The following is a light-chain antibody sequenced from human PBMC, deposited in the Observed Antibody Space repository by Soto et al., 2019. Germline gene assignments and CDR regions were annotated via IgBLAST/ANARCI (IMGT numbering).Light chain of an antibody. CDR2: GVS. Sequence: EIVLAQSPGTLSLSPGERATLSCRASQRVSNTYLAWYQQKPGQAPRLLIYGVSSRATGIPDRFSGSGSGTDFTLTISRLGPEDFAVYYCQQYSSSPVTFGGGTKV. J-gene: IGKJ4*01. CDR3: QQYSSSPVT. CDR1: QRVSNTY. V-gene: IGKV3-20*01.